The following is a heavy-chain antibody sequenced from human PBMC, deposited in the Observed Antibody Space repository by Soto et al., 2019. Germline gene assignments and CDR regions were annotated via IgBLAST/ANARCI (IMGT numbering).Heavy chain of an antibody. CDR2: INAGNGNT. D-gene: IGHD6-19*01. J-gene: IGHJ3*02. V-gene: IGHV1-3*01. CDR1: GYTFTSYA. Sequence: ASVKVSCKASGYTFTSYAMHWVRQAPGQRLEWMGWINAGNGNTKYSQKFQGRVTITRDTSASTAYMELSSLRSEDTAVYYCARDTTPGIAVAAYAFDIWGQGTMVTVSS. CDR3: ARDTTPGIAVAAYAFDI.